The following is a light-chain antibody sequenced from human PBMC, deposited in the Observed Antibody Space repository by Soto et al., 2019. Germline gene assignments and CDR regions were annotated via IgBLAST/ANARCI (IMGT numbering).Light chain of an antibody. CDR2: ANS. Sequence: QSVLTQPPSVSGAPGQRGTISCTGSSSNIGAGYDVQWYQQLPGTAPRLLIHANSNRPSGVPDRLSGSKSGTSGSLAITGLQAEDEGDYYCQSYENSLSGLVVGGGTKLTVL. CDR1: SSNIGAGYD. CDR3: QSYENSLSGLV. J-gene: IGLJ3*02. V-gene: IGLV1-40*01.